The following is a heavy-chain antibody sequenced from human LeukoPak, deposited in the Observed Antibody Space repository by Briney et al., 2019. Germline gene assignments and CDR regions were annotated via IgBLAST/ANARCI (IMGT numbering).Heavy chain of an antibody. V-gene: IGHV3-30*04. CDR2: ISYDGSNK. CDR1: GFTFSSYA. D-gene: IGHD2-2*01. Sequence: PGGSLRLSCAASGFTFSSYAMHWVRQAPGKGLEWVAVISYDGSNKYYADSVKGRFTISRDNSKNTLYLQMNSLRAEDTAVYYCARGPGVPAAMRPLDYWGQGTLVTVSS. CDR3: ARGPGVPAAMRPLDY. J-gene: IGHJ4*02.